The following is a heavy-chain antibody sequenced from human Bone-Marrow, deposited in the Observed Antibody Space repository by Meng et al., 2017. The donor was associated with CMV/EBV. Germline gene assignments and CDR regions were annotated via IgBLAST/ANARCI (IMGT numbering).Heavy chain of an antibody. V-gene: IGHV3-21*01. CDR3: ASSAQRYGGNTFDS. CDR1: GFTFSSYS. J-gene: IGHJ4*02. Sequence: GESLKISCAASGFTFSSYSMNWVRQAPGKGLEWVSSISSSSSYIYYADSVKGRFTISRDNAKNSLYLQMNSLRAEDTAVYYCASSAQRYGGNTFDSWGQGTRVTVSS. D-gene: IGHD4-23*01. CDR2: ISSSSSYI.